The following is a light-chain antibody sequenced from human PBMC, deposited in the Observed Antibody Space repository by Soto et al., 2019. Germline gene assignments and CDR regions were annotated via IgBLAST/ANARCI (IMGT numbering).Light chain of an antibody. J-gene: IGKJ1*01. CDR3: QQFGSSPRT. CDR2: GAS. CDR1: QSVSSSY. V-gene: IGKV3-20*01. Sequence: EIVLTQSPGTLSLSPGERATLSCRASQSVSSSYLAWYQQKPGQAPRLLIYGASSRATGIPDRFSGSGSGTDFTLTISRLEPADFAVYYCQQFGSSPRTFGQGTKVDIK.